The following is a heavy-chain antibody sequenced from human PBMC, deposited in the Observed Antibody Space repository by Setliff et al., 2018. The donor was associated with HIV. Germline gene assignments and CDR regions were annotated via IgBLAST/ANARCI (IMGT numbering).Heavy chain of an antibody. D-gene: IGHD6-19*01. CDR1: GGSFSDYF. CDR2: INHSGSI. J-gene: IGHJ4*02. V-gene: IGHV4-34*10. Sequence: SETLSLTCAVYGGSFSDYFWTWIRQPPGKGLEWIGEINHSGSITHNPSLKSRLNMSVDTSKNQISLKLSSVTAADTAVYYCARDSGDYFDYWGQGTLVTVSS. CDR3: ARDSGDYFDY.